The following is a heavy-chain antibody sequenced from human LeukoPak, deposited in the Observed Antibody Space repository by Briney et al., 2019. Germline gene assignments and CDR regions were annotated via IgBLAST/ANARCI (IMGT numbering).Heavy chain of an antibody. CDR3: ARDEGSFDY. CDR2: ISYDGSNK. Sequence: RPGGSLRLSCAASGFTFSSYAMHWVRQAPGKGLEWVAVISYDGSNKYYADSVKGRFTISRDNSKNTLYLQMNSLRAEDTAVYYCARDEGSFDYWGQGTLVTVSS. V-gene: IGHV3-30-3*01. CDR1: GFTFSSYA. J-gene: IGHJ4*02.